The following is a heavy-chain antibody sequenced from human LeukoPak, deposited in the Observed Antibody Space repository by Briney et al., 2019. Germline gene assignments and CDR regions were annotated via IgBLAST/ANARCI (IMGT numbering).Heavy chain of an antibody. CDR1: GYSFTSYW. V-gene: IGHV5-51*01. J-gene: IGHJ3*02. Sequence: GESLKISCKGSGYSFTSYWIGWVRQMPGKGLEWMGIIYPGDSDTRYSPSFQGQVTISADKSISTAYLQWSSLKASDTAMYYCASPYYDYVWGSYRLNDAFDIWGQGTMVTVSS. CDR3: ASPYYDYVWGSYRLNDAFDI. CDR2: IYPGDSDT. D-gene: IGHD3-16*02.